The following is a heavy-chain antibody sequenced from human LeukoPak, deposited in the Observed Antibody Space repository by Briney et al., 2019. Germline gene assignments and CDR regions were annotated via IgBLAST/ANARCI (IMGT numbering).Heavy chain of an antibody. Sequence: PEGSLRLSCAASGFTFSNAWMSWVRQAPGKGLEWVGRIKSKTDGGTTDYAAPVKGRFTISRDDSKNTLYLQMNSLKTEDTAVYYCTTLAGGLLWFGGVVDFDYWGQGTLVTVSS. CDR1: GFTFSNAW. D-gene: IGHD3-10*01. J-gene: IGHJ4*02. V-gene: IGHV3-15*01. CDR3: TTLAGGLLWFGGVVDFDY. CDR2: IKSKTDGGTT.